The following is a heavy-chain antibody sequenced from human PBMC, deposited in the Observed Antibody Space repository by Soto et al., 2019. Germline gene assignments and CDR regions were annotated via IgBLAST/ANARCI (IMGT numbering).Heavy chain of an antibody. V-gene: IGHV3-7*01. CDR3: ASPPQLPS. J-gene: IGHJ4*02. CDR2: INQDGSEE. Sequence: PGGSLRLSCAVSGFTFSSYWMSWVRQAPGKGLEWVANINQDGSEEYYVDSVKGRFTISRDNTKKSLYLQMNRLRAEDTAVYYCASPPQLPSWGQGTLVTVSS. CDR1: GFTFSSYW. D-gene: IGHD3-10*01.